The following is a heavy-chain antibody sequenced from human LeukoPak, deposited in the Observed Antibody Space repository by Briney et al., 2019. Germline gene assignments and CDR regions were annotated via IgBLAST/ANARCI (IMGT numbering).Heavy chain of an antibody. CDR2: IWYDGSNK. V-gene: IGHV3-33*01. D-gene: IGHD3-22*01. Sequence: PAGTLRLSCAASGFTFSSYGMHWIRQAPRKGLEWVAVIWYDGSNKYYADSVQGRFTVSRDNSKNTLYLQMNSLSAEDTAVYYCASAPTPYCYDRRKGNYGHFDYWGQGTLVTVSS. J-gene: IGHJ4*02. CDR1: GFTFSSYG. CDR3: ASAPTPYCYDRRKGNYGHFDY.